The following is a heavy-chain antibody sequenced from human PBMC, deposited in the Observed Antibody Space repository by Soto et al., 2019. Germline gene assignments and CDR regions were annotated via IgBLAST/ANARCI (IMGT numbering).Heavy chain of an antibody. J-gene: IGHJ6*02. Sequence: SVKVSCKASGGTFSSYAISWVRQAPGQGLEWMGGIIPIFGTANYAQKFQGRVTITADESTSTAYMELSSLRSEDTAVYYCARLWGALSRYYYYYGMDVWGQGTTVTV. CDR3: ARLWGALSRYYYYYGMDV. V-gene: IGHV1-69*13. CDR1: GGTFSSYA. CDR2: IIPIFGTA. D-gene: IGHD3-16*02.